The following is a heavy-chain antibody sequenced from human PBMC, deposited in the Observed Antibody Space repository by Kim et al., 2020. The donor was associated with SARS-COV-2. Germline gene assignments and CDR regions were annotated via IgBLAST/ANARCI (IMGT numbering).Heavy chain of an antibody. Sequence: VRGRFTIPRDNSKSTLYLQMNSLRAEDTAVYYCAKETPKTHGWITVDVWGQGTTVTVSS. CDR3: AKETPKTHGWITVDV. J-gene: IGHJ6*02. D-gene: IGHD2-8*01. V-gene: IGHV3-23*01.